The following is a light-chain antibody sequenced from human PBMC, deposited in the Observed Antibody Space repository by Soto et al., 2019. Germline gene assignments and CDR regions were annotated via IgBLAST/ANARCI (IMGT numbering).Light chain of an antibody. Sequence: EIVLTQSPGTLSLSPGERATLSCRASQSVSSSYLAWYQQKLGQAPRLLIYDPSSRATGIPDRFRGSGSGTDFTLTISRLEPEDFAVYYGQQYGNSPWTFGQGTKVEVK. CDR2: DPS. J-gene: IGKJ1*01. CDR3: QQYGNSPWT. CDR1: QSVSSSY. V-gene: IGKV3-20*01.